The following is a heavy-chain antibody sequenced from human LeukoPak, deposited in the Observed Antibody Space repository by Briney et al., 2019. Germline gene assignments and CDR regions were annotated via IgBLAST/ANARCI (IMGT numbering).Heavy chain of an antibody. V-gene: IGHV4-4*02. D-gene: IGHD3-16*01. CDR3: AREIDGRFNPGAY. J-gene: IGHJ4*02. Sequence: QESGPGLVKHSETMSLTWTVSPDSTTSNFWSWVRQPPGKGLEWIGEIHRSGSTNYNPSLQSRVTISIDRSKNQIALELSAVTADGKVVFYSAREIDGRFNPGAYWGQGTLVTVSS. CDR2: IHRSGST. CDR1: PDSTTSNF.